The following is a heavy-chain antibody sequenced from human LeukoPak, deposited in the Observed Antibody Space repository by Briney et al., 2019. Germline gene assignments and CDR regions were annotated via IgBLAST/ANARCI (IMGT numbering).Heavy chain of an antibody. V-gene: IGHV1-2*02. CDR1: GYTFTSYG. J-gene: IGHJ4*02. CDR2: INPNSGGT. D-gene: IGHD5-18*01. Sequence: ASVKVSCKASGYTFTSYGISWVRQAPGQGLEWMGWINPNSGGTNYAQKFQGRVTMTRDTSISTAYMELSRLRSDDTAVYYCARERRNTAMVDYWGQGTLVTVSS. CDR3: ARERRNTAMVDY.